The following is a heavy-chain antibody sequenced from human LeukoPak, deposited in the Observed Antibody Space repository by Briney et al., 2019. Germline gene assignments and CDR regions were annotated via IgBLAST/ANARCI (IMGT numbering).Heavy chain of an antibody. CDR1: GYTFTDYY. D-gene: IGHD2-2*01. CDR2: INPNSGGT. J-gene: IGHJ4*02. Sequence: ASVKVSCKASGYTFTDYYMHWVRLAPGQGLEWMGWINPNSGGTNYVQKFQGWVTMTRDTSIHTAYMEPSRLTSDDTAVYYCARANFLYCSSTSCLFDYWGQGTLVTVSS. V-gene: IGHV1-2*04. CDR3: ARANFLYCSSTSCLFDY.